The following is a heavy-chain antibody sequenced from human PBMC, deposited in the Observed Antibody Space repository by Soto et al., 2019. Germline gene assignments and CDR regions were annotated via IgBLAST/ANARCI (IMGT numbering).Heavy chain of an antibody. CDR1: GYTFTSYA. D-gene: IGHD3-3*01. J-gene: IGHJ4*02. V-gene: IGHV1-3*01. CDR3: ARASHDFWSGYYDYFDY. CDR2: INAGNGNA. Sequence: ASVKVSCKASGYTFTSYAMHWVRQAPGQRLEWMGWINAGNGNAKYSQKFQGRVTITRDTSASTAYMELSSLRSEDTAVYYCARASHDFWSGYYDYFDYWGQGTLVTVSS.